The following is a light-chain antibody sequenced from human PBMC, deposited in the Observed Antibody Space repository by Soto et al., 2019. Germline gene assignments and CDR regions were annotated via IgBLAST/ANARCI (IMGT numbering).Light chain of an antibody. J-gene: IGKJ1*01. CDR2: KAS. CDR3: QQYGSSFPWT. V-gene: IGKV1-5*03. Sequence: DIQMTQSPSTLSASVGDRVTITCRASQSISSWLAWYQQKPGRAPKLLIYKASSLETGVPSRFSGSGSGTEFIRLISSLQPDDFASYYCQQYGSSFPWTFGQGTKVEIK. CDR1: QSISSW.